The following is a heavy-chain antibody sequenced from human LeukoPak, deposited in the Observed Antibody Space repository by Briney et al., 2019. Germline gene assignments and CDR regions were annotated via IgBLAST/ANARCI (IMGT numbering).Heavy chain of an antibody. V-gene: IGHV3-11*01. CDR3: ARDGGYDSSYPRYFDL. J-gene: IGHJ2*01. CDR1: GFSFSDYY. D-gene: IGHD3-16*01. Sequence: PGGSLRLSCAASGFSFSDYYRSWIRQAPGKGLEGVSWVSFISSPGSTTYYADSVKGRFTISRDNAKNSLYLQMNSLSAGDTAVYYCARDGGYDSSYPRYFDLWGRGTLVTVSS. CDR2: ISSPGSTT.